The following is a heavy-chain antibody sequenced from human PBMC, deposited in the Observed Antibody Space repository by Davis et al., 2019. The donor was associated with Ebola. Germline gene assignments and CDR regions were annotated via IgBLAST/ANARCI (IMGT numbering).Heavy chain of an antibody. D-gene: IGHD5-12*01. V-gene: IGHV4-59*12. CDR3: ARGYDYLLAYFDF. J-gene: IGHJ4*02. Sequence: SETLSLTCTVSGGSISSYYWSWIRQPPGKGLEWIGYIYYSGSTNYNPSLKSRVTISVDTSKNQFSLKLASVTAADTAVYYCARGYDYLLAYFDFWGQGTLVTVSS. CDR1: GGSISSYY. CDR2: IYYSGST.